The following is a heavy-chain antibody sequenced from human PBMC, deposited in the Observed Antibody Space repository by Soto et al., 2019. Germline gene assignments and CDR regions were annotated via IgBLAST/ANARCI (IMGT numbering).Heavy chain of an antibody. V-gene: IGHV3-15*07. CDR2: IKSKTDGGTT. D-gene: IGHD6-19*01. J-gene: IGHJ4*02. CDR1: GFTFSNAW. CDR3: TTEWSEAGTSHPRDY. Sequence: GGSLRLSCAASGFTFSNAWMNWVRQAPGKGLEWVGRIKSKTDGGTTDYAAPVKGRFTISRDDSKNTLYLQMNSLKTEDTAVYYCTTEWSEAGTSHPRDYWGQGTLVTVSS.